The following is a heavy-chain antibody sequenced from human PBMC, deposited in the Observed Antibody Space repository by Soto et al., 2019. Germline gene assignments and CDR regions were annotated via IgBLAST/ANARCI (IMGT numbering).Heavy chain of an antibody. CDR1: GGSFSGYY. CDR3: ARGIAMKLVVHSDASDKYYLDS. J-gene: IGHJ4*02. V-gene: IGHV4-34*01. CDR2: INHSGST. D-gene: IGHD3-22*01. Sequence: SETLSLTCAVYGGSFSGYYWSWIRQSPGKGLEWIGEINHSGSTNYNPSLKSRVTISVDTSKNQFSLKVTSVAAADTAMYYWARGIAMKLVVHSDASDKYYLDSWGQGTLVTVSS.